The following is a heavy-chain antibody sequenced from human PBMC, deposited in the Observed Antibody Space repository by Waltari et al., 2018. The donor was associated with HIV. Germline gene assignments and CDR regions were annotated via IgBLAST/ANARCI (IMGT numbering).Heavy chain of an antibody. Sequence: EVQLVESGGGLVQPGRSLRLSCAASGFTFDDYAMHWVRQAPGNGVELVSGISWNSGTIGYADSVKGRFTNSRDNAKNSLYLQMNILRAEETSLYYCAKDKRSGYGGNSVWYFDLWGRGTLVTVSS. CDR1: GFTFDDYA. J-gene: IGHJ2*01. CDR2: ISWNSGTI. CDR3: AKDKRSGYGGNSVWYFDL. V-gene: IGHV3-9*01. D-gene: IGHD4-17*01.